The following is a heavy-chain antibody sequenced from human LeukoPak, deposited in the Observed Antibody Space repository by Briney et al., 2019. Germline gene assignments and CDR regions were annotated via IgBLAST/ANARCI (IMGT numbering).Heavy chain of an antibody. D-gene: IGHD2-15*01. V-gene: IGHV5-51*01. Sequence: GESLKISCKGSGYSINNYWIGWVRQMPGKGLEWMGIIYPADSDIRYGPSFQGQVTISADKSISTVYLQWSSLKASDTAMYYCARQEYCSGGSCYTWFDPWGQGTLVTVSS. J-gene: IGHJ5*02. CDR2: IYPADSDI. CDR3: ARQEYCSGGSCYTWFDP. CDR1: GYSINNYW.